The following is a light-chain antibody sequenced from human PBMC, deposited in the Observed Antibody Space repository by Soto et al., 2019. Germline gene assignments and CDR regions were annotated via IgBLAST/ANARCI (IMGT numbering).Light chain of an antibody. J-gene: IGKJ5*01. CDR2: GAS. V-gene: IGKV3-20*01. CDR1: QSVSRSY. Sequence: IVLTQSPGTLSLSPGERATLSCRASQSVSRSYLAWYQQKPGQAPRLLIYGASSRATGIPDRFSGSGSGTDVTLTISRLEPEDFAVYYCQQYGSSPVTFGKGTRLEIK. CDR3: QQYGSSPVT.